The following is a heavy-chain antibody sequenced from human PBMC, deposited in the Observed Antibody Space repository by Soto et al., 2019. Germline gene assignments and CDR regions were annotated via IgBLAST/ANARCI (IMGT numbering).Heavy chain of an antibody. CDR3: ARDVQVGSRYVGFGELLFSKIRYYGMDV. J-gene: IGHJ6*01. CDR1: GGSVSSGSYY. V-gene: IGHV4-61*01. Sequence: QVQLQESGPGLVKPSETLSLTCTVSGGSVSSGSYYWSWIRQPPGKGLEWIGYIYYSGSTNYNPSLKSRVTISVDTSKNQFSLKLSSVTAADTAVYYCARDVQVGSRYVGFGELLFSKIRYYGMDVW. D-gene: IGHD3-10*01. CDR2: IYYSGST.